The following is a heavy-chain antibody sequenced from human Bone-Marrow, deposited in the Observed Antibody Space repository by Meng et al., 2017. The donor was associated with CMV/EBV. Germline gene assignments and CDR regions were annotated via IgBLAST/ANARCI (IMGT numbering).Heavy chain of an antibody. CDR3: AKDHPNYYGSGKFDY. J-gene: IGHJ4*02. CDR2: ISLDGSNK. Sequence: SGFTFSAYAVHWVRQAPGKGLKWVALISLDGSNKYYADSVRGRFTISRDNSKNTLYLQMSSLRAEDTAVYYCAKDHPNYYGSGKFDYWGQGTLVTVSS. V-gene: IGHV3-30*07. CDR1: GFTFSAYA. D-gene: IGHD3-10*01.